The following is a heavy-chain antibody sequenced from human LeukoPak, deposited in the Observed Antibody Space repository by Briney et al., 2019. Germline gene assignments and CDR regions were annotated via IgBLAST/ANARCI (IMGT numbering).Heavy chain of an antibody. V-gene: IGHV1-2*02. CDR3: ARGAARPRLDGY. J-gene: IGHJ4*02. D-gene: IGHD6-6*01. CDR2: INPNSGGT. CDR1: GYNFTPYW. Sequence: ESLKISCQSSGYNFTPYWIVWVRQAPGQGLEWMGWINPNSGGTNYAQKFQGRVTMTRDTSISTAYMELSRLRSDDTAVYYCARGAARPRLDGYWGQGTLVTVSS.